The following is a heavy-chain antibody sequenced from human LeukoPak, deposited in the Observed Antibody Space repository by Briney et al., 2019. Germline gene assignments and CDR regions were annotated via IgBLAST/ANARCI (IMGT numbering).Heavy chain of an antibody. CDR3: ARASNIAAAGDLTMDV. CDR1: GYTFSSYD. D-gene: IGHD6-13*01. CDR2: MNPNSGNT. Sequence: ASVRVSCKASGYTFSSYDINWVRQATGQGLEWMGWMNPNSGNTGYAQKFQGRVTMTRNTSISTAYMELSSLRSEDTAVYYCARASNIAAAGDLTMDVWGKGTTVTISS. J-gene: IGHJ6*04. V-gene: IGHV1-8*01.